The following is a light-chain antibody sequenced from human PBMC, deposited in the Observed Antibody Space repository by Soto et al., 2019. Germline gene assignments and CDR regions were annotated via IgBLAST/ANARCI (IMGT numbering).Light chain of an antibody. CDR3: QQYDNLPMYT. CDR1: QDIRNY. CDR2: DAS. V-gene: IGKV1-33*01. Sequence: DIQMTQSPPSLSASVGDRVTITCQASQDIRNYLNWYQQKPGKAPKLLIYDASNLETGVPSRFSGSGSGTDFTFTISSLQPEDIATYYRQQYDNLPMYTFGQGTKLEIK. J-gene: IGKJ2*01.